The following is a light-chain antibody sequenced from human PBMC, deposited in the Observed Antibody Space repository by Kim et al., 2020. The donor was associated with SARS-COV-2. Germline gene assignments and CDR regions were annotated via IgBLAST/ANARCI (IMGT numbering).Light chain of an antibody. V-gene: IGKV3-20*01. CDR3: QQYGSSPPRLT. CDR1: QSVSSSY. J-gene: IGKJ4*01. Sequence: AERATLSCSASQSVSSSYLAWYQQKPGQAPRLLIYGASSRATGIPDRFSGSGSGTDFTLTISRLEPEDFAVYYCQQYGSSPPRLTFGGGTKVDIK. CDR2: GAS.